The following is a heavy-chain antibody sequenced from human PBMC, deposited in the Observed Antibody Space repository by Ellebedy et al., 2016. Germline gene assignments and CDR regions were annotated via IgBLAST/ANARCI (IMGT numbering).Heavy chain of an antibody. Sequence: GGPLRLSCAASGFTVSTNYMKWVRQAPGKGLEWVSAIFSDGNTYYADSVKGRFTISRDNSKNTVFLQMDSLRTEDTAVYFCAREIPGDSYGMDVWGHGTTVTVSS. CDR3: AREIPGDSYGMDV. V-gene: IGHV3-66*01. D-gene: IGHD2-2*01. CDR1: GFTVSTNY. J-gene: IGHJ6*02. CDR2: IFSDGNT.